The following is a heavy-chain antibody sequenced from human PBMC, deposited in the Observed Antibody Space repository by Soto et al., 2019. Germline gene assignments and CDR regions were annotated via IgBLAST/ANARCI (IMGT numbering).Heavy chain of an antibody. CDR1: GFAISRGYY. D-gene: IGHD1-1*01. CDR3: AREKVGTTFFDK. CDR2: IYPSVSS. J-gene: IGHJ4*02. Sequence: SETLSLTCSVSGFAISRGYYWSWVRQPPGKGLEWIGSIYPSVSSYHNPSLATRLRLSIDTSKNQFTLNLTSVTAADTALYFCAREKVGTTFFDKWGQGIKVTV. V-gene: IGHV4-38-2*02.